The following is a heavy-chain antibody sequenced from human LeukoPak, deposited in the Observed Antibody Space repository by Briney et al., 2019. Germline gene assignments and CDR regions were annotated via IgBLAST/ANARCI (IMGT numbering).Heavy chain of an antibody. J-gene: IGHJ4*02. CDR1: GFTFSSHW. Sequence: PGGSLRLSCAASGFTFSSHWMHWVRQAPGKGLVWVSRINSDGRSTTYADSVKGRFTISRDNAKNTLYLQMDSLRAEDTAMYYCARGRYSRSWWTHYYLDYWGQGNLVTVSS. CDR2: INSDGRST. D-gene: IGHD4-11*01. V-gene: IGHV3-74*01. CDR3: ARGRYSRSWWTHYYLDY.